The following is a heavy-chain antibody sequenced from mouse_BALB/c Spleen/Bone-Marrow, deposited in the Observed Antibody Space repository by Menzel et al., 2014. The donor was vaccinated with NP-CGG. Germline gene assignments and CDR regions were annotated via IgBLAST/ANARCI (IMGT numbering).Heavy chain of an antibody. Sequence: QVHVKQSGPELVKPGASVKISCRASGYAFSSSWMNWVKRRPGQGLEWIGRIYPGDGDTNYNGNFKGKATLTADKSSSTAYMQLSSLTSVDSAVYFCARTYGSSYFVYWGQGTLVTVSA. CDR1: GYAFSSSW. D-gene: IGHD1-1*01. CDR2: IYPGDGDT. J-gene: IGHJ3*01. CDR3: ARTYGSSYFVY. V-gene: IGHV1-82*01.